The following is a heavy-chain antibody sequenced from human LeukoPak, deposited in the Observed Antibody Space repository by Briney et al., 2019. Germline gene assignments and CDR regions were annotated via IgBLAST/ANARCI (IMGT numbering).Heavy chain of an antibody. V-gene: IGHV3-7*03. CDR2: IEQDGSEK. Sequence: PGGSLRLSCAASGFTFSRHWMSWVRQAPGRGLEWVANIEQDGSEKHYVDSVKGRFTISRDNAKNSLYLQMDSLRAEDTAIYYCARDANAGYSVNWFDPWGQGTLVTVSS. CDR3: ARDANAGYSVNWFDP. J-gene: IGHJ5*01. D-gene: IGHD5/OR15-5a*01. CDR1: GFTFSRHW.